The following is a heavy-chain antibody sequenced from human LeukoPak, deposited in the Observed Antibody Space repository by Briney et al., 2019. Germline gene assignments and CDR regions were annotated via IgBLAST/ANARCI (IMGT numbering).Heavy chain of an antibody. V-gene: IGHV3-23*01. Sequence: PGGSLRLSCAASGFTFSSYGMSWVRQAPGKGLEWVSSISDSGDSTYYADSVKGGFTFSRDNSKNTLYLQMNSLRAEDTAVYYCAKGIPLTVFDYWGQGTLVTVSS. J-gene: IGHJ4*02. CDR2: ISDSGDST. CDR3: AKGIPLTVFDY. CDR1: GFTFSSYG. D-gene: IGHD3-9*01.